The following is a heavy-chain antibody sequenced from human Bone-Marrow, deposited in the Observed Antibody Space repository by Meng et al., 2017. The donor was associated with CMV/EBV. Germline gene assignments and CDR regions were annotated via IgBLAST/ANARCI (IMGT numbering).Heavy chain of an antibody. J-gene: IGHJ5*02. D-gene: IGHD2-2*03. CDR2: ISSSGSTI. Sequence: GGSLRLSCAASGFTFSDYYMSWIRQAPGKGLEWVSYISSSGSTIYYADSVKGRFTISRDNSKNTLYLQMNSLRAEDTAVYYCAKDGYCSSTSCYLNWFDPWGQGTLVTVSS. CDR1: GFTFSDYY. CDR3: AKDGYCSSTSCYLNWFDP. V-gene: IGHV3-11*01.